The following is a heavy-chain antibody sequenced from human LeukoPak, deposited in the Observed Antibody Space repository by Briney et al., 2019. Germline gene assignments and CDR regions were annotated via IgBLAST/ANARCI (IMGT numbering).Heavy chain of an antibody. J-gene: IGHJ4*02. CDR2: INPNSGGT. CDR3: ARAEIAVAGTRFDY. CDR1: GYTFTGYY. Sequence: GASVKVSCKASGYTFTGYYMHWVRQAPGQGLEWMGWINPNSGGTNYAQKFQGRVTMTRDTSISTAYMELSRLRSDDTAVYYCARAEIAVAGTRFDYWGQGTLVTVSS. V-gene: IGHV1-2*02. D-gene: IGHD6-19*01.